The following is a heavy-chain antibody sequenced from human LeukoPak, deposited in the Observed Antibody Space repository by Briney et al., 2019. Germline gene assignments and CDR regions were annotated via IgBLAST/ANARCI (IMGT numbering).Heavy chain of an antibody. V-gene: IGHV1-2*02. CDR1: GYTFTGYY. CDR2: INPKNGGT. CDR3: AREADILTGYYKY. J-gene: IGHJ4*02. Sequence: GASVKVSCKASGYTFTGYYMHWVRQAPGQGLEWMGWINPKNGGTYYAQKYQGRVTMTRDTSISTAYMELSSLVSDDTAAYYCAREADILTGYYKYWGQGTLVTVSS. D-gene: IGHD3-9*01.